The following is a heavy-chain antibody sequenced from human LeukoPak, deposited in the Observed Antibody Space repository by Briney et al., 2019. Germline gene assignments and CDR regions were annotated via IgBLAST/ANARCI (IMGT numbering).Heavy chain of an antibody. CDR2: IYYSGST. V-gene: IGHV4-59*01. J-gene: IGHJ6*03. D-gene: IGHD6-6*01. CDR3: ARGRIAARPYYYYYMDV. CDR1: GGSISSYY. Sequence: SETLSLTCTVPGGSISSYYWSYIRQPPGKGLEWIGYIYYSGSTNYNPSLKSRVTISVDTSKNQFSLKLSSVTAADTAVYYCARGRIAARPYYYYYMDVWGKGTTVTVSS.